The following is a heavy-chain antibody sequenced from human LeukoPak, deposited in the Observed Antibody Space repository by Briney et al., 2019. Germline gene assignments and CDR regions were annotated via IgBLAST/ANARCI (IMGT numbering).Heavy chain of an antibody. J-gene: IGHJ4*02. V-gene: IGHV5-51*01. Sequence: GESLKISCKGSGYNFTASWIGWVRQTPGKGLEWMGVIYPADSDTRYSPSFRGRVTISADRPIHPPYLQWSSLKASDTPIYYCARQLGYSSRWYGGALGWGQGTLVTVSS. D-gene: IGHD6-13*01. CDR1: GYNFTASW. CDR3: ARQLGYSSRWYGGALG. CDR2: IYPADSDT.